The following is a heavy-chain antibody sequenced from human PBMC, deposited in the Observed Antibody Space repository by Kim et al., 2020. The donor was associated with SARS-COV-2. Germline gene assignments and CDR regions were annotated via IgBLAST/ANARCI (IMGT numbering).Heavy chain of an antibody. CDR2: ISAYNGNT. V-gene: IGHV1-18*01. Sequence: ASVKVSCKASGYTFTSYGISWVRQAPGQGLEWMGWISAYNGNTNYAQKLQGRVTMTTDTSTSTAYMELRSLRSDDTAVYYCARPAIAAAGTPGAGNWFDPWGQGTLVTVSS. D-gene: IGHD6-13*01. J-gene: IGHJ5*02. CDR1: GYTFTSYG. CDR3: ARPAIAAAGTPGAGNWFDP.